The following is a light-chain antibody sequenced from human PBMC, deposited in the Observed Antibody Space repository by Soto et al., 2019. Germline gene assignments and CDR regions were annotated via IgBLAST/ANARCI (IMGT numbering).Light chain of an antibody. J-gene: IGKJ3*01. Sequence: EIVMTQSPATLSVSPGERATLSCRASQSISSDLAWYQQKPGQAPRLLIYRASTRATDIPARFSGSGSGTEFTLTISSLQSEDSAVYYCQQYNNWPSFTFGPGTKVEIK. CDR3: QQYNNWPSFT. V-gene: IGKV3-15*01. CDR1: QSISSD. CDR2: RAS.